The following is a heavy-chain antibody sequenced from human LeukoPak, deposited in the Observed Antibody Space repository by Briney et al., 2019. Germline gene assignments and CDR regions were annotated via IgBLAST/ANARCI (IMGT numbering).Heavy chain of an antibody. J-gene: IGHJ4*02. CDR2: IKQDGSEK. CDR3: ARETYCSGGDCYRLGIDY. CDR1: GFTFSSYW. D-gene: IGHD2-15*01. Sequence: GGSLRLSCAASGFTFSSYWMSWVRQAPGKGLEWVANIKQDGSEKYYVDSVKGRFTISRDNAKNSLYLQMNSLRAGDTAVFYCARETYCSGGDCYRLGIDYWGQGTLVTVSS. V-gene: IGHV3-7*01.